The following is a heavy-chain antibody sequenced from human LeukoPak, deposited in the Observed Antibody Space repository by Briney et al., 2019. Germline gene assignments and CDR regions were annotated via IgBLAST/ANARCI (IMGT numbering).Heavy chain of an antibody. V-gene: IGHV4-34*01. Sequence: PSETLSLTCAVSGEPFSDFYWSWIRQPPGKGLEWSGEINHSGSTNYTPSLKSGVTIAVDTSKSQFSLRLSSVSAADTAVYYCASAYFGVVITPYFDYWGQGILVNVSS. J-gene: IGHJ4*02. D-gene: IGHD3-3*01. CDR2: INHSGST. CDR3: ASAYFGVVITPYFDY. CDR1: GEPFSDFY.